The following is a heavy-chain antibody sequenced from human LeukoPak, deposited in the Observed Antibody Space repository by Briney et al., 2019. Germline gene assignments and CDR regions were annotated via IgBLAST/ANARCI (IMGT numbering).Heavy chain of an antibody. CDR3: AREIRYCSGGSCYSYFDI. J-gene: IGHJ3*02. D-gene: IGHD2-15*01. CDR1: GFTFSNHA. V-gene: IGHV3-21*01. Sequence: GGSLRLSCAASGFTFSNHAMSWVRQAPGKGLEWVSSISSSSSYIYYADSVKGRFTISRDNAKNSLYLQMNSLRAEDTAVYYCAREIRYCSGGSCYSYFDIWGQGTMVTVSS. CDR2: ISSSSSYI.